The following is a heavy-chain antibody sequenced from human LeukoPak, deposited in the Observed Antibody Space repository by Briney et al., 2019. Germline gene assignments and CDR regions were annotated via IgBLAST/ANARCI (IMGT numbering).Heavy chain of an antibody. D-gene: IGHD6-6*01. Sequence: GGSLRLSCAASGFTFSSYGMHWVRQAPGKGLEWVAFIRYDGSNKYYADSVKGRFTISRDNSKNTLYLQMNSLRAEDTAVYYCAKDRSDIAARWYFDYWGQGTLVTVSS. J-gene: IGHJ4*02. CDR2: IRYDGSNK. CDR3: AKDRSDIAARWYFDY. CDR1: GFTFSSYG. V-gene: IGHV3-30*02.